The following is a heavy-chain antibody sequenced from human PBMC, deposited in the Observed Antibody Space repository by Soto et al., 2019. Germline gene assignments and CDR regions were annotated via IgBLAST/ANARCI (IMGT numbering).Heavy chain of an antibody. Sequence: ASVKVSCKASGYTFTSYDINWVRQATGQGLEWMGWMNPNSGNTGYAQKFQGRVTMTRNTSISTAYMELSSLRSEDTAVYYCARASGAMVRPLSGYYYSMDVWGQGTTVTVSS. CDR3: ARASGAMVRPLSGYYYSMDV. V-gene: IGHV1-8*01. J-gene: IGHJ6*02. CDR1: GYTFTSYD. CDR2: MNPNSGNT. D-gene: IGHD3-10*01.